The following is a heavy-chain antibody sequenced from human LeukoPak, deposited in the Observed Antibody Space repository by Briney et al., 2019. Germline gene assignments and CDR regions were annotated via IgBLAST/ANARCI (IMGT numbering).Heavy chain of an antibody. D-gene: IGHD2-21*02. CDR2: ISYDGSNK. Sequence: GGSLRLSCAASGFTFSSYAMHWVRQAPGKGLEWVAVISYDGSNKYYADSVKGRFTISRDNSKNTLYLQMNSLRAEDTAVYYCARDDGFCGGDCYSGNWFDPWGQGTLVTVSS. CDR1: GFTFSSYA. J-gene: IGHJ5*02. CDR3: ARDDGFCGGDCYSGNWFDP. V-gene: IGHV3-30*04.